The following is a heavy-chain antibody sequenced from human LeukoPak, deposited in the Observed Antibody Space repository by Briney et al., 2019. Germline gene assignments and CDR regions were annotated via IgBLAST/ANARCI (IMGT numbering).Heavy chain of an antibody. CDR2: IYNGGII. D-gene: IGHD3-10*01. CDR3: VRDSGTTGEVKFDP. Sequence: SETLSLTCTVSGDSISRYYWSWIRQPAGKGLEWIGRIYNGGIITYNPSLKSRVTMSIDTSNNQFSLRLRFVTAADTAVYYCVRDSGTTGEVKFDPWGQGTLVTVSS. V-gene: IGHV4-4*07. J-gene: IGHJ5*02. CDR1: GDSISRYY.